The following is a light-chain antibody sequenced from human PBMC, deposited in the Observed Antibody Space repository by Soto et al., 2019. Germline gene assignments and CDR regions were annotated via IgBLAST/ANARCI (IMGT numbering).Light chain of an antibody. CDR3: QQYASSPMYT. V-gene: IGKV3-20*01. CDR1: QSVSSSY. CDR2: AAS. J-gene: IGKJ2*01. Sequence: EIVLTQSPGTLSLSPGERASLSCRASQSVSSSYLAWYQQKPGQAPRLLIYAASSRATGIPDRFSGSGSGTDFTLTITTLEPEEFAVYYCQQYASSPMYTFGQGTTLEIK.